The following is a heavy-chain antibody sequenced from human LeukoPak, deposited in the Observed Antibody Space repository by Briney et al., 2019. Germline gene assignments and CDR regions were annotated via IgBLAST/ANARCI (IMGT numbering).Heavy chain of an antibody. CDR3: ARAYYYDNYFDY. V-gene: IGHV3-66*01. Sequence: GGSLRLSCAASGFTVSSNYMSWVRQAPGKGLEWVSVIYSGGSTYYADSVKGRFTISRDNSKNTLYLQMNSLRAEDTAVYYCARAYYYDNYFDYWGQGTLVTVSS. CDR2: IYSGGST. J-gene: IGHJ4*02. D-gene: IGHD3-22*01. CDR1: GFTVSSNY.